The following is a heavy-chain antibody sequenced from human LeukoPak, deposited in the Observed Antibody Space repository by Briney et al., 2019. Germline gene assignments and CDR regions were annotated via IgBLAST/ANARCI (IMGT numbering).Heavy chain of an antibody. CDR3: ACFVTMVRGIYYYYGMDV. J-gene: IGHJ6*02. V-gene: IGHV1-69*04. CDR2: IIPILGIA. CDR1: GGTFSSYA. Sequence: SVKVSYKASGGTFSSYAISWVRQAPGQGLEWMGRIIPILGIANYAQKFQGRVTITADKSTSTAYMELSSLRSEDTAVYYCACFVTMVRGIYYYYGMDVWGQGTTVTVSS. D-gene: IGHD3-10*01.